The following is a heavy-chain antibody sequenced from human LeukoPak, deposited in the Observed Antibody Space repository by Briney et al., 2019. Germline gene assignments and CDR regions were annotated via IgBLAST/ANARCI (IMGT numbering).Heavy chain of an antibody. CDR3: ARERYYDSSGYYSNVKDY. D-gene: IGHD3-22*01. V-gene: IGHV3-21*01. CDR1: GFTFSSYS. Sequence: GGSLRLSCAASGFTFSSYSMNWVRQAPGKGLEWVSSISSSSSYIYYADSVKGRFTISRDNAKNSLYLQMNSLRAEDTAVYYCARERYYDSSGYYSNVKDYWGQGTLVTGSS. CDR2: ISSSSSYI. J-gene: IGHJ4*02.